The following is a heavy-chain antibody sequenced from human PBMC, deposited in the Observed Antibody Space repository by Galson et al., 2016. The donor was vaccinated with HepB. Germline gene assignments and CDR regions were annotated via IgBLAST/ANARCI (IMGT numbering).Heavy chain of an antibody. CDR3: AKDRRSSGYYLPFDY. Sequence: SLRLSCAASGFIFSSYGMHWVRQAPGKGQEWVAVISYDGSKKYYADSVKGRFTVSRDNSKNTPYLQMNSLRAEDTAVYYCAKDRRSSGYYLPFDYWGQGTLVTVSS. CDR1: GFIFSSYG. CDR2: ISYDGSKK. V-gene: IGHV3-30*18. D-gene: IGHD3-22*01. J-gene: IGHJ4*02.